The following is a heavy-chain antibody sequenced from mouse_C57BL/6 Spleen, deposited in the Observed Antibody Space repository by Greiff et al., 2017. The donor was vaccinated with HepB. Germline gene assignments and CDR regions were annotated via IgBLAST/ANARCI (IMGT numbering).Heavy chain of an antibody. Sequence: EVKVEESGGGLVQPGGSLSLSCAASGFTFTDYYMSWVRQPPGKALEWLGFIRNKANGYTTEYSASVKGRFTISRDNSQSILYLQMNALRAEDSATYYCARYGLGFDYWGQGTTLTVSS. CDR2: IRNKANGYTT. V-gene: IGHV7-3*01. CDR1: GFTFTDYY. J-gene: IGHJ2*01. D-gene: IGHD3-3*01. CDR3: ARYGLGFDY.